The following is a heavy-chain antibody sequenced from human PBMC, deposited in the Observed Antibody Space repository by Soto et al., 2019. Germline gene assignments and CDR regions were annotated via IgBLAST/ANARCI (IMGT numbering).Heavy chain of an antibody. V-gene: IGHV3-30*18. Sequence: QVQLVESGGGVVQPGRSLRLSCAASGFTFSSYGMHWVRQAPGKGLEWVAVISYDGSNKYYADSVKGRFTISRDNSKNTLYLQMNGLRAEDTAVYYCAKEFWGSYLTMGSRAYFDYWGQGTLVTVSS. CDR2: ISYDGSNK. CDR1: GFTFSSYG. CDR3: AKEFWGSYLTMGSRAYFDY. J-gene: IGHJ4*02. D-gene: IGHD1-26*01.